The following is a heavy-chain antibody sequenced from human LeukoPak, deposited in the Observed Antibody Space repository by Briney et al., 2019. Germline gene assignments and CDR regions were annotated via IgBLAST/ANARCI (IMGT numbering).Heavy chain of an antibody. CDR2: IKQDGSEK. V-gene: IGHV3-7*01. CDR1: GFTFSSYW. CDR3: ARDVNYDYVWGSYRLNYFDY. J-gene: IGHJ4*02. D-gene: IGHD3-16*02. Sequence: QAGGSLRLSCAASGFTFSSYWMSWVRQAPGKGLEWVANIKQDGSEKYYVDSVKGRFTISRDNAKNSLYLQMNSLRAEDTAVYYCARDVNYDYVWGSYRLNYFDYWGQGTLVTVSS.